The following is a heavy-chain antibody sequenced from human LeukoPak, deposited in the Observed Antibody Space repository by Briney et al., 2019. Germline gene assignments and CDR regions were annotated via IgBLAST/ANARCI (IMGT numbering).Heavy chain of an antibody. CDR3: AKAWWSTSSGGDSFGI. Sequence: GGSLRLSCGASGFTLSNSAMSWVHQAPGKGLEWVSGFSGPGKTYYADSVKGRFTISRDTSKSTLYLQINSLRAEDTAVYYCAKAWWSTSSGGDSFGIWGQGTMVTVSS. CDR1: GFTLSNSA. V-gene: IGHV3-23*01. CDR2: FSGPGKT. J-gene: IGHJ3*02. D-gene: IGHD6-6*01.